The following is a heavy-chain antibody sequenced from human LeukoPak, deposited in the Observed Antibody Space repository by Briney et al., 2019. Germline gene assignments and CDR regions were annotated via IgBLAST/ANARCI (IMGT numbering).Heavy chain of an antibody. CDR3: ARTSKWELPPPPDY. Sequence: ASVKVSCKASGYTFTGYHIHWVRQAPGQGLEWMGRINPNSGDTNYAQKLQGRVTMTTDTSTSTAYMELRSLRSDDTAVYYCARTSKWELPPPPDYWGQGTLVTVSS. J-gene: IGHJ4*02. CDR1: GYTFTGYH. CDR2: INPNSGDT. V-gene: IGHV1-2*06. D-gene: IGHD1-26*01.